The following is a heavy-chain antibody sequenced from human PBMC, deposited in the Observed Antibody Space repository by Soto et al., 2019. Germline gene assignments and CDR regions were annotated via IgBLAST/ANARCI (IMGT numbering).Heavy chain of an antibody. Sequence: ASVKVSCKASGYTFTSYAMHWVRQAPGQRLEWMGWINAGNGNTKYSQKFQGRVTITRDTSASTAYMELSSLRSEDTAVYYCAREVDDILTGYYRGLEGYMDVWGKGTTVTVSS. J-gene: IGHJ6*03. D-gene: IGHD3-9*01. CDR2: INAGNGNT. CDR3: AREVDDILTGYYRGLEGYMDV. V-gene: IGHV1-3*01. CDR1: GYTFTSYA.